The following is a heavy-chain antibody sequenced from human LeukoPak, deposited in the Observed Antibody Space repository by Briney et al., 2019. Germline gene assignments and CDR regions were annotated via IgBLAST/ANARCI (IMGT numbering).Heavy chain of an antibody. J-gene: IGHJ5*02. CDR3: ARALVAAADPS. Sequence: PGGSLRLSCAASGFTFSSYAMSWVRQAPGKGLEWVSSISSSSSYIYYADSVKGRFTISRDNAKNSLYLQMNSLRAEDTAVYYCARALVAAADPSWGQGTLVTVSS. CDR2: ISSSSSYI. CDR1: GFTFSSYA. V-gene: IGHV3-21*01. D-gene: IGHD6-13*01.